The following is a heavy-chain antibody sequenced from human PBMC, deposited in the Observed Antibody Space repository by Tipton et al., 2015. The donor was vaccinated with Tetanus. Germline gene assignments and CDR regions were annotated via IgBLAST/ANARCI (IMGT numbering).Heavy chain of an antibody. D-gene: IGHD2-21*02. V-gene: IGHV4-39*01. CDR2: IYFSGTT. CDR1: GGSISNGDYY. Sequence: TLSLTCAVSGGSISNGDYYWAWIRQPPGKGLEWIGSIYFSGTTYYNPSLESRVTMSVDTSNNQFSMHLNSVTAADTAVYYCARGTASGKGAFNIWGQGTLVTVSS. CDR3: ARGTASGKGAFNI. J-gene: IGHJ3*02.